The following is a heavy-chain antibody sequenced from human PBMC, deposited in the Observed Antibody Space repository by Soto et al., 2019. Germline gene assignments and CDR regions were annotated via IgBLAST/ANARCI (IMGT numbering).Heavy chain of an antibody. Sequence: QVQLLQSGTEVKKPGASVKVSCKASGYTFTAYYIHWVRQAPGQGLEWMGWIIPDSGATKYTQKFQGRVTMTSEASFNTAFLEVSRLRFDDTAVYFCARGDRISRFGVRNWLDPWGQGTLVTVSS. D-gene: IGHD3-3*01. J-gene: IGHJ5*02. CDR3: ARGDRISRFGVRNWLDP. V-gene: IGHV1-2*02. CDR2: IIPDSGAT. CDR1: GYTFTAYY.